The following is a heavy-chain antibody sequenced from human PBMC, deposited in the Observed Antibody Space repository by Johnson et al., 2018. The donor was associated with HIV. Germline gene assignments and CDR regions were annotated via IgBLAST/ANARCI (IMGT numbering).Heavy chain of an antibody. CDR3: AARIAVADDDAFDI. CDR1: GFTFSTYG. CDR2: IRYDGSNK. V-gene: IGHV3-30*02. D-gene: IGHD6-19*01. Sequence: QMQLVESGGGVVQPGGSLRLSCAASGFTFSTYGMHWVRQSPGKGLEWMTLIRYDGSNKYYADSVKGRFTISRDNSKNTLYLQMNSLRAEDTAVYYCAARIAVADDDAFDIWGQGTMVTVSS. J-gene: IGHJ3*02.